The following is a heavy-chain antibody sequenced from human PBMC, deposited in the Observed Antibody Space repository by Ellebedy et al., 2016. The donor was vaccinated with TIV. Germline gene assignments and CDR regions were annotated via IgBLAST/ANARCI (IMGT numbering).Heavy chain of an antibody. CDR2: ISSSRSYI. V-gene: IGHV3-21*01. Sequence: GESLKISCAASGFTFSSYSMNWVRQAPGKGLEWVSSISSSRSYIYYADSVKGRFTISRDNAKNSLYLQMNSLRAEDTAVYYCARSGCGGDCYSEAFDIWGQGTMVTVSS. CDR1: GFTFSSYS. J-gene: IGHJ3*02. D-gene: IGHD2-21*02. CDR3: ARSGCGGDCYSEAFDI.